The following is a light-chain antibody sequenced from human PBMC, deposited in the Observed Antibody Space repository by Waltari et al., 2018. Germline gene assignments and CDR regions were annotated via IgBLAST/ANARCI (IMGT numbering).Light chain of an antibody. CDR1: QGISNS. V-gene: IGKV1-NL1*01. Sequence: DIQMTQSPSSLSASVGDRVTITCRASQGISNSLAWYQQKPGKAPKTLLYAASRLESGVPSSFRGSGSGTDYTLTISSLQPEDFATYYCQQYYSTLITFGQGTRLEIK. CDR2: AAS. J-gene: IGKJ5*01. CDR3: QQYYSTLIT.